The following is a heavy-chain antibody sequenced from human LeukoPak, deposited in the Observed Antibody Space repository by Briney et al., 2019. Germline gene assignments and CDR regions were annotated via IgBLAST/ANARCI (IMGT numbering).Heavy chain of an antibody. Sequence: GGSLRLSCAASGFTFSSYGMSWVRQAPGKGLEWVSAISGSGGSTYYADSVKGRFTISRDNSKNTLYPQMNSLRAEDTAVYYCAKDQLGITMVRGVIYYFDYWGQGTLVTVSS. CDR3: AKDQLGITMVRGVIYYFDY. J-gene: IGHJ4*02. CDR1: GFTFSSYG. D-gene: IGHD3-10*01. V-gene: IGHV3-23*01. CDR2: ISGSGGST.